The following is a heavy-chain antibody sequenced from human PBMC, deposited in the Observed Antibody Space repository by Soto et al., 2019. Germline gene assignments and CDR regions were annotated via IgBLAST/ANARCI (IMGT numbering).Heavy chain of an antibody. D-gene: IGHD2-15*01. CDR1: GYTFTSYD. CDR2: MNPNSGNT. Sequence: QVQLVQSGAEVKKPGASVKVSCKASGYTFTSYDINWVRQATGQGLEWMGWMNPNSGNTGYAQKFQGRVTMTRNTIISTAYMELSSLRSEDTAVYYCASLEDIVVLPAAHCPKPYCSGGSCNQGAFDIWGQGTMVTVSS. CDR3: ASLEDIVVLPAAHCPKPYCSGGSCNQGAFDI. V-gene: IGHV1-8*01. J-gene: IGHJ3*02.